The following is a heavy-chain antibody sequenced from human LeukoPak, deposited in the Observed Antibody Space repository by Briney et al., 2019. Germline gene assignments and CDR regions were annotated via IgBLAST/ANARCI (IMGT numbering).Heavy chain of an antibody. V-gene: IGHV4-34*01. CDR3: ARGKYSSSWPQKYYYYYYMDV. Sequence: PSETLSLTCAVYGGSFSGYYWSWIRQPPGKGLEWIGEINHSGSTNYNPSLKSRVTISVDTSKNQFSLKLSSVTAADTAVYYCARGKYSSSWPQKYYYYYYMDVWGKGTTVTVSS. CDR1: GGSFSGYY. D-gene: IGHD6-13*01. CDR2: INHSGST. J-gene: IGHJ6*03.